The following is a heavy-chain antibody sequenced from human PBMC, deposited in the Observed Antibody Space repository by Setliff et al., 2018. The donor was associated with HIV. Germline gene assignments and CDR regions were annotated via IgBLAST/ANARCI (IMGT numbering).Heavy chain of an antibody. D-gene: IGHD6-13*01. CDR1: GGSISSDNYY. CDR3: ARVTAAPGYYLED. Sequence: SETLSLTCTVSGGSISSDNYYWTWIRQSAGKGLEWIGHIYTNGYTNYNPSLQSRVTISIDTSKSQFSLSLSSVTAADSALYYCARVTAAPGYYLEDWGQGTLVTVSS. V-gene: IGHV4-61*09. J-gene: IGHJ4*02. CDR2: IYTNGYT.